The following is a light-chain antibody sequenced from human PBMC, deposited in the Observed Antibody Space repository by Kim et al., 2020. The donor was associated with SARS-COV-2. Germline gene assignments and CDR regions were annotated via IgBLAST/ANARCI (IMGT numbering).Light chain of an antibody. CDR2: YDT. J-gene: IGLJ2*01. CDR1: IIGTKS. Sequence: SYELTQPPSVSVAPGKTARVSCGGHIIGTKSVHWYQQKPGQAPLLVIYYDTDRPSGIPERFSGSTSGSTATLTISRVEAGDEADYYCQVWDSSSDHWIFGGGTKVTVL. V-gene: IGLV3-21*01. CDR3: QVWDSSSDHWI.